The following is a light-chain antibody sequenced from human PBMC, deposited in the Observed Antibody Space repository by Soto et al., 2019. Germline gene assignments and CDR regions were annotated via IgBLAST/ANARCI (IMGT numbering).Light chain of an antibody. Sequence: EIVLTQSPGTLSLSPGERATLSCRASQSVSSRYLGWYQQRFGQAPRLLIYGASSRATGIPDRFSGSGSGTDFTLTISSLDPEEFAVYDCQQYGSPPWTCGQGTKVEIK. V-gene: IGKV3-20*01. CDR1: QSVSSRY. CDR2: GAS. J-gene: IGKJ1*01. CDR3: QQYGSPPWT.